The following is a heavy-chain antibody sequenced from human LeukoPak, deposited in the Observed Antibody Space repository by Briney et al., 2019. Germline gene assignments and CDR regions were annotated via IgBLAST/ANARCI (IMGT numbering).Heavy chain of an antibody. CDR1: GYTFTSYD. J-gene: IGHJ6*03. CDR2: MNPNSGNT. D-gene: IGHD2-15*01. CDR3: ARGEEAAQYYYYYYMDV. Sequence: GASVKVSCKASGYTFTSYDINWVRQATGQGLEWMGWMNPNSGNTGYAQKFQGRVTMTRNTSISTAYMELSSLRSEDTAVYYCARGEEAAQYYYYYYMDVWGKGTTVTVSS. V-gene: IGHV1-8*01.